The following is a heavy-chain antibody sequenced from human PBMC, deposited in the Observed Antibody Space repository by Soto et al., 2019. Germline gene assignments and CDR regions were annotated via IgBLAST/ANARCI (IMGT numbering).Heavy chain of an antibody. Sequence: PSETLSLTCTVSGGSISSGGFYWSWIRQHPGEGLEWIGYIYYTGSTYYNPSLKSRVSISVDLSKNQFSLSLTSVTAADTAVYYCARADFWSGYNNCMDVWERGTTVTVSS. CDR1: GGSISSGGFY. CDR3: ARADFWSGYNNCMDV. V-gene: IGHV4-31*03. D-gene: IGHD3-3*01. CDR2: IYYTGST. J-gene: IGHJ6*03.